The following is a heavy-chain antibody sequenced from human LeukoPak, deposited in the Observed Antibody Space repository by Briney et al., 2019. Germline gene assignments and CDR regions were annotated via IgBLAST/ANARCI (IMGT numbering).Heavy chain of an antibody. V-gene: IGHV3-48*01. CDR2: ISSSSSTI. D-gene: IGHD7-27*01. CDR3: ARKTGGSLDI. J-gene: IGHJ3*02. CDR1: GFTFSSTS. Sequence: PGGSLRLSCAASGFTFSSTSMNWVRQAPGKGLEWVTYISSSSSTIFYADSVKGRFTISRDNAKNSLYLEMKSLRAEDTAVYYCARKTGGSLDIWGQGTMVTVSS.